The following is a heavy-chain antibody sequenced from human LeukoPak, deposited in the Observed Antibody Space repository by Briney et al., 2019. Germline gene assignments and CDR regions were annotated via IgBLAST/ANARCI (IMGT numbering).Heavy chain of an antibody. J-gene: IGHJ3*02. CDR2: IYYSGGT. D-gene: IGHD2-15*01. CDR3: AGGWFRDSFDI. Sequence: SQTLSLTCTVSGGSISSGDYYWSWIRQPPGKGLEWIGYIYYSGGTYYNPSLKSRVTISVDTSKNQFSLKLSSATAADTAVYYCAGGWFRDSFDIWGQGTMVTVSS. CDR1: GGSISSGDYY. V-gene: IGHV4-30-4*08.